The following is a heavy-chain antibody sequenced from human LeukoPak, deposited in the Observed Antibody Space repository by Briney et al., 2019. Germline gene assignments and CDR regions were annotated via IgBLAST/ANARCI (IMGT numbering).Heavy chain of an antibody. D-gene: IGHD1-26*01. Sequence: SVKVSCKASGGTFSSYTISWVRQAPGQGLEWMGRIIPILGIANYAQKFQGRVTIIADKSTSTAYMELSSLRSEDTAVYYCARIKSGSYYEDAFDIWGQGTMVTVSS. CDR3: ARIKSGSYYEDAFDI. V-gene: IGHV1-69*02. CDR2: IIPILGIA. J-gene: IGHJ3*02. CDR1: GGTFSSYT.